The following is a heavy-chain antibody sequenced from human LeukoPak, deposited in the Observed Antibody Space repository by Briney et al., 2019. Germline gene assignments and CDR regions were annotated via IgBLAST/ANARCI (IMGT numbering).Heavy chain of an antibody. CDR2: IYSGGGT. CDR1: GGSIGRSSYY. Sequence: NASETLSLTCSVSGGSIGRSSYYWGWTRQPPGKGLEWIGSIYSGGGTYYNPSLKSRVTISVDTSRNQFSLKLGSVTAADTAVYYCARHGSIATGAFTYWGQGTLVTVSS. CDR3: ARHGSIATGAFTY. V-gene: IGHV4-39*01. D-gene: IGHD6-13*01. J-gene: IGHJ4*02.